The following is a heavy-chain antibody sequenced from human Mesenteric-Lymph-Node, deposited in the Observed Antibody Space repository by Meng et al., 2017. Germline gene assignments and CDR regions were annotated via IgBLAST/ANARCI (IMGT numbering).Heavy chain of an antibody. CDR3: ASAKNGLYSINWYSDPFGI. CDR2: ISAYNGNT. CDR1: GYTFTSYY. J-gene: IGHJ3*02. V-gene: IGHV1-18*04. D-gene: IGHD6-13*01. Sequence: ASVKVSCKASGYTFTSYYMHWVRQAPGQGLEWMGWISAYNGNTNYAQKLQGRATMTTDTTTSTACKELRSLRSDDTAVYYSASAKNGLYSINWYSDPFGIWGQG.